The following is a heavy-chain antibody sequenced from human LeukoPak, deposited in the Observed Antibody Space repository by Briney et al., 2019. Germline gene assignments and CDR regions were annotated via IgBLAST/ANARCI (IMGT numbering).Heavy chain of an antibody. V-gene: IGHV4-34*01. Sequence: SETLSLTCAVSGGSFRGYYWSWIRQPPGKGLEWIGEVNHSGTTNYNPSLRSRVTISIGTSKNQFSLKLTSVTAADTAVYYCARAFPFDDYGDPDAFDIWGQGTMVTVSS. CDR2: VNHSGTT. CDR1: GGSFRGYY. J-gene: IGHJ3*02. D-gene: IGHD4-17*01. CDR3: ARAFPFDDYGDPDAFDI.